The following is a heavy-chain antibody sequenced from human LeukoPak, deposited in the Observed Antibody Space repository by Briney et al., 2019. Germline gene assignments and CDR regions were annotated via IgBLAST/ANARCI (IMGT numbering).Heavy chain of an antibody. CDR3: ANDISGYDSFDY. CDR2: ISTTDATT. D-gene: IGHD5-12*01. J-gene: IGHJ4*02. V-gene: IGHV3-23*01. Sequence: GGSLRLSCAASGFTFSNYAMNWVRQAPGKGLEWVSGISTTDATTSYADSVKGRFTISRDNSKNTLYLQMNSLRAEDTAKYYCANDISGYDSFDYWGQGTQVTVSS. CDR1: GFTFSNYA.